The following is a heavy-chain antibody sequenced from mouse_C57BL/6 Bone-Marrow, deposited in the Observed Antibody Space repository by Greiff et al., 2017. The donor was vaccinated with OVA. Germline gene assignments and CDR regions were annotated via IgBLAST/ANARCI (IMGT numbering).Heavy chain of an antibody. CDR1: GFTFSDYG. Sequence: EVMLVESGGGLVKPGGSLKLSCAASGFTFSDYGMHWVRQAPEKGLEWVAYISSGSSTIYYADTVKGRFTISRDNAKNTLFLQMTSLRSEDTAMYYCARLGVNYYGSIHWYFDVWGTGTTVTVSS. V-gene: IGHV5-17*01. J-gene: IGHJ1*03. D-gene: IGHD1-1*01. CDR3: ARLGVNYYGSIHWYFDV. CDR2: ISSGSSTI.